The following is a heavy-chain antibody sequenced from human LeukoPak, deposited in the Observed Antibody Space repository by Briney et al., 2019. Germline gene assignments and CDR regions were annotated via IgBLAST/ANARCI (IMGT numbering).Heavy chain of an antibody. D-gene: IGHD4-11*01. Sequence: PSETLSLTCAVYGGSFSGYYWSWSRQPPGKGLEWIGEINHSGSTNYNPSLKSRVTISVDTSKNQFSLKLSSVTAADTAVYYCAIRMTRMPPSFWGQGTLVTVSS. J-gene: IGHJ4*02. CDR1: GGSFSGYY. CDR2: INHSGST. V-gene: IGHV4-34*01. CDR3: AIRMTRMPPSF.